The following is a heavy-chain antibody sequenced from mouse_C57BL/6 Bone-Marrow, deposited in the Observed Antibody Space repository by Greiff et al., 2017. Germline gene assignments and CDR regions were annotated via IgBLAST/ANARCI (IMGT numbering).Heavy chain of an antibody. J-gene: IGHJ3*01. CDR1: GFNIKDYY. CDR3: TTLGLRRGLAY. CDR2: IDPEDGDT. Sequence: EVQLQQSGAELVRPGASVKLSCPASGFNIKDYYMHWVKQRPEQGLEWLGRIDPEDGDTEYAPKFQGKATMTADTSSNTAYRQLSSLTSEDTAVYYCTTLGLRRGLAYWGQGTLVTVSA. D-gene: IGHD2-2*01. V-gene: IGHV14-1*01.